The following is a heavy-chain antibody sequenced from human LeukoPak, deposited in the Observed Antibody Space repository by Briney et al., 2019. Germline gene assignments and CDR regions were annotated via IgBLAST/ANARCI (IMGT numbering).Heavy chain of an antibody. J-gene: IGHJ5*02. CDR1: GGSISSSSYY. V-gene: IGHV4-61*05. CDR2: IHYSGST. D-gene: IGHD6-6*01. CDR3: ARGHYSSSSFWFDP. Sequence: SETLSLTCTVSGGSISSSSYYWGWIRQPPGKGLEWIGYIHYSGSTNYIPSLKSRVTISLDTSKNQFSLKLTSVTAADTAVYYCARGHYSSSSFWFDPWGQGTLVTVSS.